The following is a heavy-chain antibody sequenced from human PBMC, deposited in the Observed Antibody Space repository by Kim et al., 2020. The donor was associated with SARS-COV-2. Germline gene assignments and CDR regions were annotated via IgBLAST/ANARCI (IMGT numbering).Heavy chain of an antibody. V-gene: IGHV3-21*01. J-gene: IGHJ4*02. Sequence: GGSLRLSCSASGFTFNSYTMHWVRQAPGKGLEWVSSISSSSSYIYYADSVKGRFTISRDNAKNSLYLQMNSLRAEDTAVYYCARGGMQGAGSFDYCGE. D-gene: IGHD6-19*01. CDR1: GFTFNSYT. CDR2: ISSSSSYI. CDR3: ARGGMQGAGSFDY.